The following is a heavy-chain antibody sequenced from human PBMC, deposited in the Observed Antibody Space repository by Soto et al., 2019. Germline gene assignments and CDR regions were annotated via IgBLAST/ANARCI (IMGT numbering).Heavy chain of an antibody. V-gene: IGHV4-31*03. Sequence: QVQLQESGPGLVKPSQTLSLTCTVSGGSISSGGYYWSWIRQHPGKGLEWIGYIYYSGSTYYNPSLKSRVTISVDTSKNQFSLKLSSVTAADTAVYYCARTSRGIAARPAIDYWGQGTLVTVSS. CDR1: GGSISSGGYY. J-gene: IGHJ4*02. CDR2: IYYSGST. CDR3: ARTSRGIAARPAIDY. D-gene: IGHD6-6*01.